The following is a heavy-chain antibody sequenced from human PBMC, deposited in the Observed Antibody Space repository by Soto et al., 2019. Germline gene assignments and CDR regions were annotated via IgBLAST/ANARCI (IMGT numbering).Heavy chain of an antibody. CDR3: AHFWSGTTIPTHFDY. CDR1: GFSHSTSGVG. Sequence: QITLKESGPTLVKPTQTLTLTCTYSGFSHSTSGVGMGWIRQPPGNALEWLAFIYWDDDKRYSPPLKSRLTITKDTSFNLVVLTMTNMDPVDTATYYCAHFWSGTTIPTHFDYWGQGTLVTVSS. V-gene: IGHV2-5*02. CDR2: IYWDDDK. D-gene: IGHD1-7*01. J-gene: IGHJ4*02.